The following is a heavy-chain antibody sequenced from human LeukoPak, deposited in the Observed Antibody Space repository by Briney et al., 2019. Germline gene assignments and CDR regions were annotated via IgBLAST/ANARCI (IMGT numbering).Heavy chain of an antibody. Sequence: GGSLRLSCAASGFTFSSYDMHWVRQATGKGLEWVSAIGTAGDTYYPGSVKGRFTISRENAKNSLYLQMNSLRAGDPAVYYCARVSGGSQNYXYGMDVWGQGTTVTVSS. CDR3: ARVSGGSQNYXYGMDV. V-gene: IGHV3-13*01. CDR1: GFTFSSYD. D-gene: IGHD3-10*01. CDR2: IGTAGDT. J-gene: IGHJ6*02.